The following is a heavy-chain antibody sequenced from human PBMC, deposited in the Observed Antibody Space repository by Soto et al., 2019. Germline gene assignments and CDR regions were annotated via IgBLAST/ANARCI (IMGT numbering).Heavy chain of an antibody. Sequence: GGSLRLSCAASGFTFSSYWMSWVRQAPGKGLEWVANIKQDGSEKYYVDSVKGRFTISRDNAKNSLYLQMNSLRAEDTAVYYCAREVRRLRPLLGYYYYMDVWGKGTTVTVSS. CDR1: GFTFSSYW. V-gene: IGHV3-7*01. J-gene: IGHJ6*03. CDR2: IKQDGSEK. D-gene: IGHD4-17*01. CDR3: AREVRRLRPLLGYYYYMDV.